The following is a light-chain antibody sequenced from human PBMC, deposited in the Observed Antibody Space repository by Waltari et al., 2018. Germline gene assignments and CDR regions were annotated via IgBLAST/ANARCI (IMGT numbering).Light chain of an antibody. CDR1: SGSIASHY. V-gene: IGLV6-57*03. CDR3: QSYDSSNHGV. CDR2: EDN. J-gene: IGLJ3*02. Sequence: NFMLTQPHSVSESPGKTVTISCTRSSGSIASHYVQWYQQRPGSAPTTVIYEDNQRPSGVPDRFSGSIDSSSNSASLTISGLKTEDEADYYCQSYDSSNHGVFGGGTKLTVL.